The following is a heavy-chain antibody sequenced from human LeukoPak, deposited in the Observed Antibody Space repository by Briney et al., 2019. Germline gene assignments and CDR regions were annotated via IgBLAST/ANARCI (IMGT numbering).Heavy chain of an antibody. CDR2: ISSSGSTI. CDR1: GFTFSSYE. CDR3: ARRKFGDYPFDY. D-gene: IGHD4-17*01. J-gene: IGHJ4*02. V-gene: IGHV3-48*03. Sequence: GGSLRLSCAASGFTFSSYEMNWVRQALGKGLEWVSYISSSGSTIYYADSVKGRFTISRDNAKNSLYLQMNSLRAEDTAVYYCARRKFGDYPFDYWGQGTLVTVSS.